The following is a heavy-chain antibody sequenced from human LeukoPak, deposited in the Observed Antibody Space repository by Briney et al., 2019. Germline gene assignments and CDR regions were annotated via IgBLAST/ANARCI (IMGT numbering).Heavy chain of an antibody. V-gene: IGHV4-39*02. Sequence: PSDTLALTCSVSGGSISSSSYYWGWIRHSPGKGLEWIGSMYYRGTTYENSSLKSRVTLSIDTSKNQFSLKLTSVTAADTAVYYCVREYSRSVVAGSRPDLWGQGLLVTVSS. CDR2: MYYRGTT. J-gene: IGHJ4*02. CDR3: VREYSRSVVAGSRPDL. D-gene: IGHD2-21*01. CDR1: GGSISSSSYY.